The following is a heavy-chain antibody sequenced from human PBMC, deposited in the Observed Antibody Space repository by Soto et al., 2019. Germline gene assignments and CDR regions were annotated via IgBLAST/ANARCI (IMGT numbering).Heavy chain of an antibody. CDR3: ARAFYDSDSGSKEEYSDY. CDR1: GFTLSTHS. J-gene: IGHJ4*02. D-gene: IGHD3-10*01. V-gene: IGHV3-30-3*01. CDR2: TSYDGSNQ. Sequence: QVQLVESGGGVVQPGRTLRLSCAASGFTLSTHSMEWVRQAPGKGLEWVAFTSYDGSNQYYASSVKGRFTISRDNSKNALYLQMQSPRAEDTAVYYCARAFYDSDSGSKEEYSDYWGQGTLVTVSS.